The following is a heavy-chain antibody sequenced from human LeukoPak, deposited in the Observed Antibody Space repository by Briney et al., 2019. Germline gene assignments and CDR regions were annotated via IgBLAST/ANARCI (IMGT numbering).Heavy chain of an antibody. CDR1: GYTFIGYY. CDR3: ARVGVEATATFDY. D-gene: IGHD1-26*01. Sequence: ASVKVSCKASGYTFIGYYIHWVLQAAGQGLEWMGWINPNSGGTNYAQKFQGRVTMTRDTSISTAYMELSSLGSDDTAVYFCARVGVEATATFDYWGQGTLVTVSS. V-gene: IGHV1-2*02. J-gene: IGHJ4*02. CDR2: INPNSGGT.